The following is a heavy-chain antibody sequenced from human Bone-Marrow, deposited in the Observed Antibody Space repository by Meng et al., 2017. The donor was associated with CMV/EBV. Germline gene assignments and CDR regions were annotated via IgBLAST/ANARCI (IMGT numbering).Heavy chain of an antibody. J-gene: IGHJ6*02. V-gene: IGHV4-34*01. CDR1: GGSFSGYY. CDR3: ARARWAVPAAIAYYYYGMDV. D-gene: IGHD2-2*02. CDR2: IYHSGST. Sequence: SETLSLTCAVYGGSFSGYYWSWVRQPPGKGLEWIGEIYHSGSTNYNPSLKSRVTISVDKSKNQFSLKLSSVTAADTAVYYCARARWAVPAAIAYYYYGMDVWGQGTTVTVSS.